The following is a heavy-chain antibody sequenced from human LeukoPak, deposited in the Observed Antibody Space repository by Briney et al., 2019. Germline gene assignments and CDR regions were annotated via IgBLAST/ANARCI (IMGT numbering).Heavy chain of an antibody. CDR1: GFTFSSYG. J-gene: IGHJ5*02. D-gene: IGHD6-6*01. CDR3: ARDGPKTDIAARPCWFDP. Sequence: GGSLRLSCAASGFTFSSYGMHWVRQAPGKGLEWVAVIWYDGSNKYYADSVKGRSTISRDSSKNTLYLQMNSLRAEDTAVYYCARDGPKTDIAARPCWFDPWGQGTLVTVSS. V-gene: IGHV3-33*01. CDR2: IWYDGSNK.